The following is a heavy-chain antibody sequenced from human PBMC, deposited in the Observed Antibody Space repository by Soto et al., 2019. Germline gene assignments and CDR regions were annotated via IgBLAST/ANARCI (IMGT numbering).Heavy chain of an antibody. D-gene: IGHD5-12*01. CDR2: IIPIFGTA. CDR1: GGTFSNYA. CDR3: ARGRRNIVASYGLDV. J-gene: IGHJ6*02. V-gene: IGHV1-69*12. Sequence: QVQLVQSGAEVKKPGSSVKVSCKASGGTFSNYAMTWVRQAPGQGLEWMGGIIPIFGTANYAQKFQGRVTITADESTSTAYMELSSLRSDDTAVYYCARGRRNIVASYGLDVWGQWTTVTVSS.